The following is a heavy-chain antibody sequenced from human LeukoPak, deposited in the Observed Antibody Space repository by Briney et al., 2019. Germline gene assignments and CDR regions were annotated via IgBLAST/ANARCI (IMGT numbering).Heavy chain of an antibody. CDR1: GYSISSGYY. CDR2: INHSGST. D-gene: IGHD3-22*01. J-gene: IGHJ4*02. V-gene: IGHV4-38-2*01. CDR3: ARNYDSSGPPGY. Sequence: SETLSLTCAVSGYSISSGYYWGWIRQPPGKGLEWIGEINHSGSTNYNPSLKSRVTISVDTSKNQFSLKLSSVTAADTAVYYCARNYDSSGPPGYWGQGTLVTVSS.